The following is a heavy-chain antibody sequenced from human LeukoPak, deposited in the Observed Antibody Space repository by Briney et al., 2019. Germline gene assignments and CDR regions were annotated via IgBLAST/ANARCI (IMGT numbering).Heavy chain of an antibody. Sequence: SETLSLTCTVSGGSISSYYWSWIRQPPGKGLEWIGYIYYSGSTNYNPSLKSRVTISVDTSKNQFSLKLSSVTAADTAVYYCARDGPPQDAFDIWGQGTMVTVSS. V-gene: IGHV4-59*01. CDR3: ARDGPPQDAFDI. CDR1: GGSISSYY. J-gene: IGHJ3*02. CDR2: IYYSGST.